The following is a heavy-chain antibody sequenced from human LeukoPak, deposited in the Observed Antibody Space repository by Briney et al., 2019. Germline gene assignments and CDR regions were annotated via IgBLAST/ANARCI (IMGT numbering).Heavy chain of an antibody. J-gene: IGHJ4*02. Sequence: GGSLRLSCAASGFIFSSYWMSWVRQAPGKGLEWVAEIRHDGSEKRHVDSVTGRFTISRDNAKNSLYLQMYSLGAEDTAVYYCARRTPLASVFDSWGQGTLVTVSS. CDR1: GFIFSSYW. V-gene: IGHV3-7*01. CDR3: ARRTPLASVFDS. CDR2: IRHDGSEK. D-gene: IGHD3-3*02.